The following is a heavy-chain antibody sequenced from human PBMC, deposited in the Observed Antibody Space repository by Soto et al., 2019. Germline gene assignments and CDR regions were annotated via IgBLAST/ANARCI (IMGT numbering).Heavy chain of an antibody. V-gene: IGHV4-30-4*01. Sequence: QVQLQESGPGLVKPSQTLSLTCTVSGGSISSGDYYWSWIRQPPGKGLEWIGYIYYSGSTYYNPSLKSXXTXSXXTSKNQFSLKLSSVTAADTAVYYCAYRTGDYPIDYWGQGTLVTVSS. CDR1: GGSISSGDYY. CDR3: AYRTGDYPIDY. CDR2: IYYSGST. J-gene: IGHJ4*02. D-gene: IGHD4-17*01.